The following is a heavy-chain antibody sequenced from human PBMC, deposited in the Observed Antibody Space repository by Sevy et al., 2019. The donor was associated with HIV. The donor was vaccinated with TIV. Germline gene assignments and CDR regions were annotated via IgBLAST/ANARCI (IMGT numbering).Heavy chain of an antibody. Sequence: GGCLRLSCAASGFTFISYAMSWVRQAPGKGLEWVSSISPSGGSTYYADSVKGRFSISRDNSKNTVDLQMNSLRAEDTAVYYCAKEAAMGYVWGQGTTVTVSS. D-gene: IGHD5-18*01. CDR1: GFTFISYA. J-gene: IGHJ6*02. CDR2: ISPSGGST. CDR3: AKEAAMGYV. V-gene: IGHV3-23*01.